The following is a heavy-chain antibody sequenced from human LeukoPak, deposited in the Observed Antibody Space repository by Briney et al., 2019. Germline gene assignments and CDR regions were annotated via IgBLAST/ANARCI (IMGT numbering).Heavy chain of an antibody. J-gene: IGHJ6*03. CDR1: GGSVSDFY. Sequence: SETLSLTCSVSGGSVSDFYWSWVRQSPGQGLEYIAYIYSSGSTNYNPSLKSRVTISIDTSKNTFSLKMTSVTAADTAVYYCDRRVGWPTTTYYYMDGWGRGTTVTIS. D-gene: IGHD6-19*01. V-gene: IGHV4-59*02. CDR3: DRRVGWPTTTYYYMDG. CDR2: IYSSGST.